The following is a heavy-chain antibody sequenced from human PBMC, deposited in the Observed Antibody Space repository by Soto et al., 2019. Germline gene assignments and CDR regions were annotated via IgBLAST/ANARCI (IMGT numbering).Heavy chain of an antibody. J-gene: IGHJ5*02. Sequence: ASETLSLTCAVYGGSFSGYYWSWIRQPPGKGLEWIGEINHSGSTNYNPSLKSRVTISVDTSKNQFSLKLSSVTAADTAVYYCASRYGDYDNWFDPWGQGTLVTVSS. V-gene: IGHV4-34*01. D-gene: IGHD4-17*01. CDR1: GGSFSGYY. CDR2: INHSGST. CDR3: ASRYGDYDNWFDP.